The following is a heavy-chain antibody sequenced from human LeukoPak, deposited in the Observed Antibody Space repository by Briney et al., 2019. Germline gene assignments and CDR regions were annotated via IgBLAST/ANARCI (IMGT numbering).Heavy chain of an antibody. CDR3: ARASGRVDP. CDR2: IYYSGST. J-gene: IGHJ5*02. CDR1: GGSISSYY. Sequence: SETLSLTCTVSGGSISSYYWSWIRQPPGKGLEWIGYIYYSGSTNYNPSLKSRVAISVDTSKNQFSLKLSSVTAADAAVYYCARASGRVDPWGQGTLVTVSS. D-gene: IGHD1-26*01. V-gene: IGHV4-59*01.